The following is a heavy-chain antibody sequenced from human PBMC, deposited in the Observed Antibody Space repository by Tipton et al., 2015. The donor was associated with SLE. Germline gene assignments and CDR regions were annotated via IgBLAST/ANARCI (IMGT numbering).Heavy chain of an antibody. V-gene: IGHV4-39*01. J-gene: IGHJ5*02. CDR1: GVSVTSSSYF. Sequence: TLSLTCTVSGVSVTSSSYFWGWVRQPPGKGLEWLGGVYSDGTTYYNPSLMSRLTVSVDSSSNQFSLTLSSVTAADTALYYCARHQGPYTTSWFGWFDPWGHGTLVTVSS. CDR3: ARHQGPYTTSWFGWFDP. CDR2: VYSDGTT. D-gene: IGHD6-13*01.